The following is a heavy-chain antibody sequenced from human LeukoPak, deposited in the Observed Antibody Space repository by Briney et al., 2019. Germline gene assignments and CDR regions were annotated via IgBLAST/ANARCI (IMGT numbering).Heavy chain of an antibody. CDR2: ISYSGST. J-gene: IGHJ4*02. CDR3: ARGKTYYYDNSPRFDY. V-gene: IGHV4-39*07. Sequence: PSETLSLTCTVSGDSISSSSYYWGWIRQPPGKGLEWIGSISYSGSTYYNPSLKSRITISVDTSKNQFSLKLGSVTAADTAVYYCARGKTYYYDNSPRFDYWGQGTLVTVSS. CDR1: GDSISSSSYY. D-gene: IGHD3-22*01.